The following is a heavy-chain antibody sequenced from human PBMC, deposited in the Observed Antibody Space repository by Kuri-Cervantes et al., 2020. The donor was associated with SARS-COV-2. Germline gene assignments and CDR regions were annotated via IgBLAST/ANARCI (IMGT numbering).Heavy chain of an antibody. V-gene: IGHV4-39*01. Sequence: ESLKISCSVSNGSISSGAYYWGWIRQPPGKGLEWIGSIYYSGSTYYNPSLKSRVTISADTSKSQFSLKLSSVTAADTAVYYCARGPNNCGGDCYIDYWGQGTLVTVSS. CDR2: IYYSGST. D-gene: IGHD2-21*01. J-gene: IGHJ4*02. CDR1: NGSISSGAYY. CDR3: ARGPNNCGGDCYIDY.